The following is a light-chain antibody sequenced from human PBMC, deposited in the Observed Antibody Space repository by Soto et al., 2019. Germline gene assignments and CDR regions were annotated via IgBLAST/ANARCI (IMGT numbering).Light chain of an antibody. V-gene: IGKV1-17*01. CDR3: LQLNTCPWIT. J-gene: IGKJ5*01. Sequence: QSGVPSRFSGSGSGTEFSLRISSLQPEDVATYYCLQLNTCPWITFGQGTRLEIK.